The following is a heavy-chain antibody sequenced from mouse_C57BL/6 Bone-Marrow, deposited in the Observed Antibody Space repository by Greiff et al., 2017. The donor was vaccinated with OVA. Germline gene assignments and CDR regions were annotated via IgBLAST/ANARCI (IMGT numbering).Heavy chain of an antibody. Sequence: EVKLVESGPGLVKPSQSLSLTCSVTGYSITSGYYWNWIRQFPGNKLEWMGYISYDGSNNYNPSLKNRISITRDTSKNQFFLKLNSVTTEDTATYYCARDIPMVTIDYWGQGTTLTVSS. V-gene: IGHV3-6*01. CDR1: GYSITSGYY. D-gene: IGHD2-1*01. CDR3: ARDIPMVTIDY. J-gene: IGHJ2*01. CDR2: ISYDGSN.